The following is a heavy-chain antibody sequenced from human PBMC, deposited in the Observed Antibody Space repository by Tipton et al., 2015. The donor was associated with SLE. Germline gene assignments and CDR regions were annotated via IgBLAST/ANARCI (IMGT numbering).Heavy chain of an antibody. J-gene: IGHJ4*02. D-gene: IGHD3-16*01. CDR3: ASDGGHTYLLGSFDY. V-gene: IGHV4-39*07. CDR2: IYYSGRT. Sequence: TLSLTCTVSGVSINSFYWGWIRQPPGKGLEWIGSIYYSGRTYYNPSLKSRVTISLDPPKNQFSLKLTSVTAADTAMYDCASDGGHTYLLGSFDYWGQGTPVNVS. CDR1: GVSINSFY.